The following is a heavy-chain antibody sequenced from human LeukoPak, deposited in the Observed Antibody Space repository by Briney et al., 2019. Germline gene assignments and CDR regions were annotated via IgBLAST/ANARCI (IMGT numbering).Heavy chain of an antibody. CDR2: INHSGST. D-gene: IGHD2-15*01. CDR1: GGSFSGYY. Sequence: SETLSLTCAVYGGSFSGYYWSWIRQPPGKGLEWIGEINHSGSTNYNPSLKSRVTISVDTSKNQFSPKLSSVTAADTAVYYCARGGCSGGSCYLVSVLSKLRFIHFDYWGQGTLVTVSS. J-gene: IGHJ4*02. CDR3: ARGGCSGGSCYLVSVLSKLRFIHFDY. V-gene: IGHV4-34*01.